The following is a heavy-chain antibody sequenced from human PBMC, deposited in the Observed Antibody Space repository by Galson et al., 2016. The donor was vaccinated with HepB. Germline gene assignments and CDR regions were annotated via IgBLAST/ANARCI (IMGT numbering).Heavy chain of an antibody. D-gene: IGHD1-7*01. CDR2: ISTSGGTT. Sequence: SLRLSCAASTFTFSRYAMSWVRQAPGKGLEWVSAISTSGGTTYYADSVKGRFTISRDNSKNTLYLQMNSLRAEDTAVYYCAKDYNWNYEFNYYFDYWGQGTLVTVSS. J-gene: IGHJ4*02. CDR1: TFTFSRYA. CDR3: AKDYNWNYEFNYYFDY. V-gene: IGHV3-23*01.